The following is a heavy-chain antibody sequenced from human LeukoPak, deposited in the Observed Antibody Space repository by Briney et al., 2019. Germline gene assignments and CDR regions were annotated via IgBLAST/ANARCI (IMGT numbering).Heavy chain of an antibody. CDR1: GFTFDDYA. CDR2: ISWNSGSI. Sequence: GRSLRLSCAASGFTFDDYAMHWVRQAPGKGLEWVSGISWNSGSIGYADSVKGRFTISRDNARNSLYLQMNSLRAEDTALYYCAKDGYRDYYYYMDVWGKGTTVTISS. D-gene: IGHD2-15*01. V-gene: IGHV3-9*01. J-gene: IGHJ6*03. CDR3: AKDGYRDYYYYMDV.